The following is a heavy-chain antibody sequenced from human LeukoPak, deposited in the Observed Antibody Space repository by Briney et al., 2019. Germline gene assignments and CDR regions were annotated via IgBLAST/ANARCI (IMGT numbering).Heavy chain of an antibody. Sequence: GVSPRLSCAASGFTFSSYAMSWVRQAPGKGLEWVSAISGSGGSTYYADSVKGRFTISRDNSKNTLYLQMNSLRAEDTAVYYCAKTVVPASPVPGVSYWGQGTPVTVSS. CDR3: AKTVVPASPVPGVSY. CDR2: ISGSGGST. D-gene: IGHD2-2*01. J-gene: IGHJ4*02. CDR1: GFTFSSYA. V-gene: IGHV3-23*01.